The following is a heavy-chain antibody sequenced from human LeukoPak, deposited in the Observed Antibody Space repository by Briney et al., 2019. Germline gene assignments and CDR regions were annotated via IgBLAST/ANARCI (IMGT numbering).Heavy chain of an antibody. J-gene: IGHJ2*01. D-gene: IGHD3-3*01. CDR2: VTSTTSYI. CDR1: GFTFSDYT. CDR3: ARLFTFFEVLRGSFDC. Sequence: GGSLRLSCAASGFTFSDYTMNWVRQSPGKGLEWISSVTSTTSYIYYEDSVKGRFTISRDNAKNSLSLQMNSLRAEDTAIYYFARLFTFFEVLRGSFDCGGRGPLVPFS. V-gene: IGHV3-21*01.